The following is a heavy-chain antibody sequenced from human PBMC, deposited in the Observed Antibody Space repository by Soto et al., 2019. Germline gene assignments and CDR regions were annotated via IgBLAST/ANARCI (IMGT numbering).Heavy chain of an antibody. Sequence: SGGSLRLSCAGSGFTFGYSYMIWIRQAPGKGLEWLSYISPGSRYPAYADSVKGRFTISRDNSRNTLSLQMNSLRADDTAVYYCGKDPNGDYVGGFEFWGQGTMVTISS. D-gene: IGHD4-17*01. CDR1: GFTFGYSY. CDR3: GKDPNGDYVGGFEF. V-gene: IGHV3-11*05. J-gene: IGHJ3*01. CDR2: ISPGSRYP.